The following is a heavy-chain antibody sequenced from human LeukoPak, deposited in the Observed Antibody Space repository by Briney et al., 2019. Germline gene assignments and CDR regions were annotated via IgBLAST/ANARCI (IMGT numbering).Heavy chain of an antibody. CDR3: ARGPYGDYVFGGVYGMNV. V-gene: IGHV3-48*04. D-gene: IGHD4-17*01. Sequence: GGSLRLSCAASGFTFSSYSMNWVRQAPGKGLEWVSYISSSSSTIYYADSVKGRFTISRDNAKNSLYLQMNSLRAEDTAVYYCARGPYGDYVFGGVYGMNVWGQGTTVTVSS. CDR2: ISSSSSTI. CDR1: GFTFSSYS. J-gene: IGHJ6*02.